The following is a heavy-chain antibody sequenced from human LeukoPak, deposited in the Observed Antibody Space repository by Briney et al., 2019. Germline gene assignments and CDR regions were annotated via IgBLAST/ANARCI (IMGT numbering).Heavy chain of an antibody. V-gene: IGHV4-34*01. CDR2: INHSGYT. CDR1: GVSFNDYY. Sequence: SETLSLTCAVSGVSFNDYYWSWVRQTPGKGLEWIGEINHSGYTNDSPSLKRRVTLSIDTSRKQFSLNLRSVTVADSGIYYCTRMTTGHDYWGQGTLVTVSS. CDR3: TRMTTGHDY. J-gene: IGHJ4*02. D-gene: IGHD4-17*01.